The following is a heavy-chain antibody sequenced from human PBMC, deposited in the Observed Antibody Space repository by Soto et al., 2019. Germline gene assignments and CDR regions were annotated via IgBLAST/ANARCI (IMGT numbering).Heavy chain of an antibody. Sequence: GGSLRLSCAASGFTFSDAWINWVRQAPGKGLEWVGRIKSKIDGGTTDFAAPVKGRFAISRDDSRDMVYMEMNSLKAEDTAVYYCATAPWWGDYRGGGRDGWGKGTTVTVAS. CDR1: GFTFSDAW. D-gene: IGHD4-17*01. CDR2: IKSKIDGGTT. V-gene: IGHV3-15*07. J-gene: IGHJ6*03. CDR3: ATAPWWGDYRGGGRDG.